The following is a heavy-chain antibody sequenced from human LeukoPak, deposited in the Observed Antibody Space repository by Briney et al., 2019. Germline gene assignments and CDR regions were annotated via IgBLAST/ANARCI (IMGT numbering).Heavy chain of an antibody. CDR2: IYHSGST. V-gene: IGHV4-34*01. J-gene: IGHJ4*02. D-gene: IGHD3-22*01. Sequence: PSETLTLTCAVYGVSFSGYYWGWLRQPPGKGLEWIGSIYHSGSTYYNPSLKSRVTISVDTSKNQFSLKLSSVTAADTAVYYCARGLYDSSGYYQQFDYWGQGTLVTVSS. CDR3: ARGLYDSSGYYQQFDY. CDR1: GVSFSGYY.